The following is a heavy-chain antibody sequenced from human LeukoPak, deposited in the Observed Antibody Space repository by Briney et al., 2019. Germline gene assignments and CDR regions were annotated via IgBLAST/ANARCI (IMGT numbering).Heavy chain of an antibody. CDR3: AKTCDSFDY. CDR2: IYHSGST. CDR1: GGSISSGGYC. Sequence: SETLSLTCTVSGGSISSGGYCWSWIRQPPGKGLEWIGYIYHSGSTYYNPSLKSRVTIPVDRSKNQFSPKPSSVTAADTAVYYCAKTCDSFDYWGQGPLVTVSS. J-gene: IGHJ4*02. V-gene: IGHV4-30-2*01. D-gene: IGHD3-3*01.